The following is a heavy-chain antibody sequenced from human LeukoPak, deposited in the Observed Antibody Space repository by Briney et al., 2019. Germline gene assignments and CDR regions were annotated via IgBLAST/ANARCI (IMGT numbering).Heavy chain of an antibody. Sequence: PSETLSLTCAVSGYSISSGYYWGWIRQPPGKGLEWIGSIYHSASTYYNPSLKSRVTISVDTSKNQFSLRLSSVTAADTAVYYWARGAIAAAGLGWFDPWGQGTLVTVSS. CDR2: IYHSAST. CDR1: GYSISSGYY. J-gene: IGHJ5*02. D-gene: IGHD6-13*01. CDR3: ARGAIAAAGLGWFDP. V-gene: IGHV4-38-2*01.